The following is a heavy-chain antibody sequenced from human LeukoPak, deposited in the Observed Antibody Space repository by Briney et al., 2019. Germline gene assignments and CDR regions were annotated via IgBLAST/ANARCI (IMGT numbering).Heavy chain of an antibody. CDR1: GFTFSSSS. V-gene: IGHV3-23*01. CDR3: ARGATFGGTQGAYYYYGMDV. D-gene: IGHD3-16*01. Sequence: PGGSLRLSCAASGFTFSSSSMSWVRQAPGKGLEWVSAISGSGGSTYYADSVKGRFTISRDNSKNTLYLQMNSLRAEDTAVYYCARGATFGGTQGAYYYYGMDVWGQGTTVTVSS. J-gene: IGHJ6*02. CDR2: ISGSGGST.